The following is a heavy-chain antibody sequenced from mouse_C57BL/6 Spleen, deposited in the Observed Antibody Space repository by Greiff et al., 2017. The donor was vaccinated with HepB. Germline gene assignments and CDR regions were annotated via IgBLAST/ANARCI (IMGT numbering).Heavy chain of an antibody. Sequence: QVQLQQSGAELVKPGASVKLSCKASGYTFTSYWMHWVKQRPGQGLEWIGMIHPNSGSTNYNEKFKSKATLTVDKSSSTAYMQLSSLTSEDSAVYYCARVTSSMFAYWGQGTLVTVSA. CDR1: GYTFTSYW. J-gene: IGHJ3*01. CDR2: IHPNSGST. CDR3: ARVTSSMFAY. D-gene: IGHD1-1*01. V-gene: IGHV1-64*01.